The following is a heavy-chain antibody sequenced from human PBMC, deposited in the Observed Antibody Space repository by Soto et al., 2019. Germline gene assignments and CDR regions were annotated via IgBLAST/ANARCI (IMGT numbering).Heavy chain of an antibody. CDR2: ISGSGGST. CDR3: AKHTSGSGWFPYYYYYGMDV. CDR1: GFTFSSCA. V-gene: IGHV3-23*01. Sequence: GSLRLSCAASGFTFSSCAMSLVRQAPGKGLEWVSAISGSGGSTYYADSVKGRFTISRDNSKNTLYLQMNSLRAEDTAVYYCAKHTSGSGWFPYYYYYGMDVWGQGTTVTVSS. J-gene: IGHJ6*02. D-gene: IGHD6-19*01.